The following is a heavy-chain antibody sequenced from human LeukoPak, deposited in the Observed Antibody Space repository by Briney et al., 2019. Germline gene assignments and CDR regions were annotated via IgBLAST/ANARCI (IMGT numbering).Heavy chain of an antibody. V-gene: IGHV1-8*01. CDR2: MNPNSGNT. Sequence: ASVKVSCKASGYTFTSYDINWVRQATGQGLEWMGWMNPNSGNTGYAQKFQGRVTMTRNTSISTAYMELSSLRSEDTAVYYCARGRGSVYDFWSGYYTAHHFGYWGQGTLVTVSS. CDR1: GYTFTSYD. CDR3: ARGRGSVYDFWSGYYTAHHFGY. D-gene: IGHD3-3*01. J-gene: IGHJ4*02.